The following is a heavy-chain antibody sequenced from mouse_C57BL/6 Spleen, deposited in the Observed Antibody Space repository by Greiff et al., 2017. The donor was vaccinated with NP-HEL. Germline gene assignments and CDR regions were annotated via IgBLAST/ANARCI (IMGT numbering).Heavy chain of an antibody. J-gene: IGHJ4*01. Sequence: EVKLQQSGPELVKPGASVKISCKASGYSFTGYYMNWVKQSPEKSLEWIGEINPSTGGTTYNQKFKAKATLTVDKSSSTAYMQLKSLTSEHSAVYYCARTVRDYAMDYWGQGTSVTVSS. CDR3: ARTVRDYAMDY. D-gene: IGHD1-1*01. V-gene: IGHV1-42*01. CDR2: INPSTGGT. CDR1: GYSFTGYY.